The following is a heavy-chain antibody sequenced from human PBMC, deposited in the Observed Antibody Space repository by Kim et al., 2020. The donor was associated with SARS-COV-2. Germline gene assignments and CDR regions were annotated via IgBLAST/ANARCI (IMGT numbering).Heavy chain of an antibody. J-gene: IGHJ4*01. CDR1: GGSISSSSYY. CDR2: IYYSGST. D-gene: IGHD6-13*01. CDR3: ARRQRRAYSSPNFDY. Sequence: SETLSLTCTVSGGSISSSSYYWGWIRQPPGKGLEWIGSIYYSGSTYYNPSLKSRVTISVDTSKNQFSLKLSSVTAADTAVYYCARRQRRAYSSPNFDYWG. V-gene: IGHV4-39*01.